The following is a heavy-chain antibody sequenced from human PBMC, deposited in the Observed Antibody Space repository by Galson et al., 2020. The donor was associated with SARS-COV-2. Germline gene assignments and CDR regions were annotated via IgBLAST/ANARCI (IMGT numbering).Heavy chain of an antibody. J-gene: IGHJ6*02. Sequence: TGGSLRLSCAASGFTFSSYSMNWVRQAPGKGLEWVSYISSSSSTIYYADSVKGRFTISRDNAKNSLYLQMNSLRDEDTAVYYCARDSALTMFGVVSPLYYYYGMDVWGQGTTVTVSS. V-gene: IGHV3-48*02. CDR1: GFTFSSYS. CDR3: ARDSALTMFGVVSPLYYYYGMDV. D-gene: IGHD3-3*01. CDR2: ISSSSSTI.